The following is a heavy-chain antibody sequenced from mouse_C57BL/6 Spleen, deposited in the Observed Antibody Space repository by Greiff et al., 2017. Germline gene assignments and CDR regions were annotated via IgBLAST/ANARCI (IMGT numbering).Heavy chain of an antibody. CDR1: GYTFTDYY. CDR3: ANYYGSSLFDY. J-gene: IGHJ2*01. D-gene: IGHD1-1*01. Sequence: EVQLQQSGPELVKPGASVKISCKASGYTFTDYYMNWVKQSHGKSLEWIGDINPNNGGTSYNQKFKGKATLTVDKSSSTAYMERRSLTSEDSAVYYCANYYGSSLFDYWGQGTTLTVSS. CDR2: INPNNGGT. V-gene: IGHV1-26*01.